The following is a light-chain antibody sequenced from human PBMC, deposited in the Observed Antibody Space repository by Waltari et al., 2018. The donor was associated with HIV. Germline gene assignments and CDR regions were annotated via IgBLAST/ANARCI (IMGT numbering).Light chain of an antibody. CDR1: QSVNRS. CDR3: QQYNTWPPGA. Sequence: EILMTQSPPTLSLSPGERATLPCRASQSVNRSLAWYQQSPGQSPRLLIHGASTRASHIPDRFSGSGSGTEFTLTIRSLQSEDFAVYYCQQYNTWPPGAFGQGTKVEIK. V-gene: IGKV3-15*01. CDR2: GAS. J-gene: IGKJ1*01.